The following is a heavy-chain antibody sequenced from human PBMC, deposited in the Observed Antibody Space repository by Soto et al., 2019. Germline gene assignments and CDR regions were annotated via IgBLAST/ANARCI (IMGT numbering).Heavy chain of an antibody. CDR2: ISDDGSNK. Sequence: QVQLVESGGGVVQPGRSLRLSCAASGFTFSSFAMHWVRQAPGKGLEWVALISDDGSNKYYADSVKGRFAISRDNSKNTLYLKMNSRRQEDRVVYSGGREERWFYIAKYGGREPLVPVSS. J-gene: IGHJ4*02. V-gene: IGHV3-30*09. CDR1: GFTFSSFA. D-gene: IGHD2-15*01. CDR3: GREERWFYIAKY.